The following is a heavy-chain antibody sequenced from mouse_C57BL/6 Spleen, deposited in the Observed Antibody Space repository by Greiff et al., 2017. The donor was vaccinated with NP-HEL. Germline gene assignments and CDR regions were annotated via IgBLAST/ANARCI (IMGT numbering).Heavy chain of an antibody. CDR2: INPSNGGT. V-gene: IGHV1-53*01. CDR3: ARSGRYGKGDMDY. CDR1: GYTFTSYW. J-gene: IGHJ4*01. D-gene: IGHD2-10*02. Sequence: VQLQQPGTELVKPGASVKLSCKASGYTFTSYWMHWVKQRPGQGLEWIGNINPSNGGTNYNEKFKSKATLTVDKSSSTAYMQLSSLTSEDSAVYYCARSGRYGKGDMDYWGQGTSVTVSS.